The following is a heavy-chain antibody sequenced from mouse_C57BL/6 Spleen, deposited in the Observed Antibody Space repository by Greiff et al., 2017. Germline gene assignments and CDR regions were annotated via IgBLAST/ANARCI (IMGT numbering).Heavy chain of an antibody. V-gene: IGHV14-4*01. D-gene: IGHD2-5*01. CDR1: GFNIKDDY. CDR3: TLCYSNYDWYFDV. J-gene: IGHJ1*03. Sequence: VHVKQSGAELVRPGASVKLSCTASGFNIKDDYMHWVKQRPEQGLEWIGWIDPENGDTEYASKFQGKATITADTSSNTAYLQLSSLTSEDTAVYYCTLCYSNYDWYFDVWGTGTTVTVSS. CDR2: IDPENGDT.